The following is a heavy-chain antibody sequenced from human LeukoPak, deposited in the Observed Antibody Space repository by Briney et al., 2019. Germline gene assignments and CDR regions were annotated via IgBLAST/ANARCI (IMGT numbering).Heavy chain of an antibody. CDR3: ARHLYGSGSYYFDY. J-gene: IGHJ4*02. Sequence: SPTCTVSGGSISSSSYYWGWIRQPPGKGLEWIGSIYYSGSTYYNPSLKSRVTISVDTSKNQFSLKLSSVTAADTAVYYCARHLYGSGSYYFDYWGQGTLVTVSS. V-gene: IGHV4-39*01. CDR2: IYYSGST. D-gene: IGHD3-10*01. CDR1: GGSISSSSYY.